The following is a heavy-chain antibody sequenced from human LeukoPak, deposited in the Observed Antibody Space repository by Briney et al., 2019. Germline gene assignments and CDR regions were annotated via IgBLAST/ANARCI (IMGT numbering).Heavy chain of an antibody. CDR3: ITPLPYSAQ. CDR2: IKPKTDGETT. V-gene: IGHV3-15*01. D-gene: IGHD2-21*01. J-gene: IGHJ4*02. CDR1: GFTVSSNY. Sequence: PGGSLRLSCAASGFTVSSNYMSWVRQAPGKGLEWVGRIKPKTDGETTEYAAPVKDRFSISRDDSRSMMYLQMNSLKTEDTAVYYCITPLPYSAQGGQGTLVTVSS.